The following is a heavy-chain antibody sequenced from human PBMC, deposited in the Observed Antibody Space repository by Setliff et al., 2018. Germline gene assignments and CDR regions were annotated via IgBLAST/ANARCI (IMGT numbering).Heavy chain of an antibody. Sequence: ASVKVSCKASGYTFTAYYMHWVRQAPGQGLEWMGWINPNSGDTNYAQNFQGRVTMTRDTSISTAYMELSRLRSDDTAVYHCARDFFYGSGSQTAGGMDVWGQGTTVTVSS. V-gene: IGHV1-2*02. J-gene: IGHJ6*02. D-gene: IGHD3-10*01. CDR1: GYTFTAYY. CDR3: ARDFFYGSGSQTAGGMDV. CDR2: INPNSGDT.